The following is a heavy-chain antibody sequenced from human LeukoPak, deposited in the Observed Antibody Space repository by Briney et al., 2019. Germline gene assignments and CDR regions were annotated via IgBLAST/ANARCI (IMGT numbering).Heavy chain of an antibody. V-gene: IGHV4-39*01. CDR1: GFTFSGYW. D-gene: IGHD6-13*01. J-gene: IGHJ4*02. CDR2: FYYSGST. CDR3: ARLVVSSWYHEVLLGRDY. Sequence: GSLRLSCAASGFTFSGYWMSWVRQPPGKGLEWLGSFYYSGSTYYKPSLKSRVTISVDTSKNQFSLKLSSVTAADTAVYYCARLVVSSWYHEVLLGRDYWGQGTLVTVSS.